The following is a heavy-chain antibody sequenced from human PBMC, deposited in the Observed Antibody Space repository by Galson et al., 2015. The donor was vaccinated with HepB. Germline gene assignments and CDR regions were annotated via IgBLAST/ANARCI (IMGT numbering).Heavy chain of an antibody. D-gene: IGHD3-10*01. V-gene: IGHV3-20*04. CDR3: ARPLWVGEILYGFDI. J-gene: IGHJ3*02. Sequence: SLRLSCAAYGFTFDDYGMSWVRQVPGKGLEWTSGINWNGEKTMYADSVKGRFTISRDNAKNSLYLQMSSLRVEDTALYYCARPLWVGEILYGFDIWGQGQTSSSLQ. CDR2: INWNGEKT. CDR1: GFTFDDYG.